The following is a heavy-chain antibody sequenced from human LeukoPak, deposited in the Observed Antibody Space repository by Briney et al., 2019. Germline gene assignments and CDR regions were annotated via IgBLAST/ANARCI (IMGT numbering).Heavy chain of an antibody. D-gene: IGHD3-10*01. J-gene: IGHJ3*02. CDR3: ARDLSDYYGSGSYRPIDAFDI. V-gene: IGHV4-34*01. CDR1: GGSFSGNY. Sequence: SETLSLTCAVYGGSFSGNYWSWIRQPPGKGLEWIGEINPSGSTNYNPSLKSRVTISVDTSKNQFSLKLSPVTAADTAVYYCARDLSDYYGSGSYRPIDAFDIWGQGTMVTVSS. CDR2: INPSGST.